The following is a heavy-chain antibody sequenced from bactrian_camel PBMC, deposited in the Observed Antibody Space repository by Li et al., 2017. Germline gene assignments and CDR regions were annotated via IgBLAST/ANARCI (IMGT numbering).Heavy chain of an antibody. CDR3: AAEPSPVLKPLEAYEYRF. D-gene: IGHD8*01. CDR2: ITSSGGTP. J-gene: IGHJ4*01. Sequence: VQLVESGGGLVQPGGSVRLSCAASGFTFSNYDMSWVRQAPGKGPEWVSLITSSGGTPLYADSVKGRFTISRDTVRQTLDLQMNSLNPEDTATYYCAAEPSPVLKPLEAYEYRFWGKGTQVTVS. V-gene: IGHV3S31*01. CDR1: GFTFSNYD.